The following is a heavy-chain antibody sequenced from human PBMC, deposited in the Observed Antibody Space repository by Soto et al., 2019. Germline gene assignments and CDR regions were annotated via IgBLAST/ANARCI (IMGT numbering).Heavy chain of an antibody. V-gene: IGHV3-30*18. J-gene: IGHJ6*02. CDR1: GFTFSSYG. D-gene: IGHD3-3*01. Sequence: PGGSLRLSCAASGFTFSSYGMHWVRQAPGKGLEWVAVISYDGSNKYYADSVKGRFTISRDNSKNTLYLQMNSLRAEDTAVYYCAKETGVFGVVLTYYYYYGMDVWGQGTTVTVSS. CDR2: ISYDGSNK. CDR3: AKETGVFGVVLTYYYYYGMDV.